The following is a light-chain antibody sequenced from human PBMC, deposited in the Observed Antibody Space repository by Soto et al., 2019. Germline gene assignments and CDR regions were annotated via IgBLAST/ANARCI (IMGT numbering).Light chain of an antibody. CDR3: SSNAGSNNFV. J-gene: IGLJ2*01. CDR2: EVS. CDR1: SSDVGDYNY. Sequence: QSALTQPPSASGTPGQSVTIPCTGTSSDVGDYNYVSWYQQHPGKAPKLMIYEVSRRPSGVTDRFSGSKSGNTASLTVSGLQAEDEADYYCSSNAGSNNFVFGGGTKLTVL. V-gene: IGLV2-8*01.